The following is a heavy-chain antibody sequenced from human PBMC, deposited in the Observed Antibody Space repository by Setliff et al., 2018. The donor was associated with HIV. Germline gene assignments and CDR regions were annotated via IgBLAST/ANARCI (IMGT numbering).Heavy chain of an antibody. CDR3: ARDGMSSHYYYGMDV. J-gene: IGHJ6*02. CDR1: GITVSSNG. Sequence: GGSLRLSCAASGITVSSNGMTWVRQAPGKGLEWVSSISGGTTYYADSVKGRFTISRDNSKNTLYLQMNSLRAEDTAVYYCARDGMSSHYYYGMDVWGQGTTVTV. D-gene: IGHD6-6*01. V-gene: IGHV3-53*01. CDR2: ISGGTT.